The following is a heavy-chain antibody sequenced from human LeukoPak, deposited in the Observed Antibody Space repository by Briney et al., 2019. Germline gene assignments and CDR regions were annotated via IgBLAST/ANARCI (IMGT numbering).Heavy chain of an antibody. V-gene: IGHV3-30*14. CDR3: TRVYLERLTAGYFDH. CDR1: GFTFSHYA. Sequence: GGSLRPSCAASGFTFSHYAMHWVRQAPGKGLEWVAVISYHGIDKYYADSVKGRFTISRDNSKNTLFLQMNSLRDEDTAVYYCTRVYLERLTAGYFDHWGQGTLVTVSP. J-gene: IGHJ4*02. D-gene: IGHD2-8*01. CDR2: ISYHGIDK.